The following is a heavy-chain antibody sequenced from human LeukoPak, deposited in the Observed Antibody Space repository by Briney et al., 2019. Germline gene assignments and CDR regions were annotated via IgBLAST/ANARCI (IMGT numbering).Heavy chain of an antibody. CDR2: INPNSGGT. Sequence: EASVKVSCKASGYIFTGYYMHWVGQAPGQGLEWMGWINPNSGGTNYAQKFQGRVTVTRDTSISTAYMELSTLRSDDTAVYYCARGGEYSRSSSTYWGQRTLVTVSS. CDR1: GYIFTGYY. J-gene: IGHJ4*02. CDR3: ARGGEYSRSSSTY. V-gene: IGHV1-2*02. D-gene: IGHD6-6*01.